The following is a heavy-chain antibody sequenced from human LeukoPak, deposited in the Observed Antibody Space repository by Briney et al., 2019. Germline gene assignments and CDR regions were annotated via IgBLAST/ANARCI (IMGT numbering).Heavy chain of an antibody. CDR3: AKDEEEGSSSGGGFDY. V-gene: IGHV3-23*01. CDR2: ISGSGGST. J-gene: IGHJ4*02. Sequence: GGSLRLSCAASGFTFSSYAMSWVRQAPGKGLEWVSAISGSGGSTYYADSVKGRFTISRDNSKNTLYLQMNSLRAEDTAVYYCAKDEEEGSSSGGGFDYWGQGTLVTVSS. CDR1: GFTFSSYA. D-gene: IGHD6-6*01.